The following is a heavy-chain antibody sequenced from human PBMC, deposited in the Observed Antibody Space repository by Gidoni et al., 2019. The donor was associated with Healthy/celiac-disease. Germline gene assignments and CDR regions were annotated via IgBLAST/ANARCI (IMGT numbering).Heavy chain of an antibody. D-gene: IGHD5-18*01. CDR3: ARSGYSYGLDAFDI. V-gene: IGHV1-2*04. J-gene: IGHJ3*02. Sequence: QVQLLQSGAEVKKPGASVKVSCKASGYTFTGYYMHWVRQAPGQGLEWMGWINPNSGGTNYAQKVQGWVTMTRDTSISTAYMELSRLRSDDTAVYYCARSGYSYGLDAFDIWGQGTMVTVSS. CDR1: GYTFTGYY. CDR2: INPNSGGT.